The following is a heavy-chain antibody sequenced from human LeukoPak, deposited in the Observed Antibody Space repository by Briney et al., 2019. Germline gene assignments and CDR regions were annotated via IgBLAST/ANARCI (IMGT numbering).Heavy chain of an antibody. CDR1: GAPISSNNW. CDR3: ASAEPRGIIWYPY. D-gene: IGHD6-13*01. J-gene: IGHJ4*02. CDR2: IYHSGST. Sequence: SETLSLTCAVSGAPISSNNWWWSWVRQPPGKGLEWIGEIYHSGSTNYNPSLKSRVTMSVDKSKNQFSLKLSSVTAADTAVYYCASAEPRGIIWYPYWGQGTLVTASS. V-gene: IGHV4-4*02.